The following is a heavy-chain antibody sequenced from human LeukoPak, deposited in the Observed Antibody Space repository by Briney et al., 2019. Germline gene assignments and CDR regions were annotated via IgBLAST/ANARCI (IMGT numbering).Heavy chain of an antibody. CDR1: GFTVSSIY. J-gene: IGHJ4*02. CDR2: IYSGGST. CDR3: ARSPYYDILTGPIQD. V-gene: IGHV3-53*01. Sequence: GGSLRLSCAASGFTVSSIYMSWVRQAPGKGLEWVSVIYSGGSTYYADSVKGRFTISRDNSKNTLYPQMNSLRAEDTAVYYCARSPYYDILTGPIQDWGQGTLVTVSS. D-gene: IGHD3-9*01.